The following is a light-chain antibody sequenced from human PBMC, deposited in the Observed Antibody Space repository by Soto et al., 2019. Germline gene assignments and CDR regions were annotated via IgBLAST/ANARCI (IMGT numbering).Light chain of an antibody. CDR3: SAWDDSLNARVV. V-gene: IGLV1-44*01. Sequence: QSVLTQPPSASGTPGQWVTISCSGSRSNIGSNAVSWYQQLPGTAPKLLIYNDNQRPSGVPDRFSASKSGTSASLAISGLQSEDEADYYCSAWDDSLNARVVFGGGTKLTVL. CDR1: RSNIGSNA. CDR2: NDN. J-gene: IGLJ3*02.